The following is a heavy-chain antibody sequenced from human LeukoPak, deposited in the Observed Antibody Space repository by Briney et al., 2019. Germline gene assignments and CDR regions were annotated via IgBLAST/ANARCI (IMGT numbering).Heavy chain of an antibody. D-gene: IGHD3-22*01. V-gene: IGHV3-23*01. Sequence: GGSLRLSCAASTFPFTIYAMSWVRQAPGKGLEWVSSITSSGETTYYAGSVKGRFTISRDNSKDTMYLQMNSLRAEDTAIYYCSRDRPNYFGTDGHYYRRGGDYWGQGTLVTVSS. CDR3: SRDRPNYFGTDGHYYRRGGDY. CDR1: TFPFTIYA. J-gene: IGHJ4*02. CDR2: ITSSGETT.